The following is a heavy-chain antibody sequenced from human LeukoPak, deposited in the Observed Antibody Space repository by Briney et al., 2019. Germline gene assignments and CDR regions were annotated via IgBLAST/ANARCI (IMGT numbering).Heavy chain of an antibody. CDR1: GNSFGNYY. J-gene: IGHJ5*02. CDR3: TRDTGTTGEVKFDP. Sequence: SETLSLTCTVSGNSFGNYYWSWIRPPAGKGLEWIGRIYTSGSTTYNPSLKSRVTMSVDTSKNQFSLKLSSVTAADTAVYFCTRDTGTTGEVKFDPWGQGTLVTVSS. CDR2: IYTSGST. V-gene: IGHV4-4*07. D-gene: IGHD4-17*01.